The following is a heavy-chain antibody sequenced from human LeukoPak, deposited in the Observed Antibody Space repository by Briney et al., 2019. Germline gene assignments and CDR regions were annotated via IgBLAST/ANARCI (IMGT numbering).Heavy chain of an antibody. CDR1: GFTFSSYA. V-gene: IGHV3-23*01. J-gene: IGHJ3*02. Sequence: PGGSLRLSCAASGFTFSSYAMSWVRQAPGKGLEWVSAITGSGDTTYYAASVKGRFTISRDNSKNTLYLQMSSLRAEDTAIYYCARGVAIAGDAFDIWGQGTMVTVSS. CDR3: ARGVAIAGDAFDI. D-gene: IGHD5-12*01. CDR2: ITGSGDTT.